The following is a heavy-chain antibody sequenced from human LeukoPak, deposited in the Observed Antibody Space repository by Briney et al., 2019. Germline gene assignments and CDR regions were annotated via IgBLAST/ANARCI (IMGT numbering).Heavy chain of an antibody. D-gene: IGHD1-26*01. Sequence: QPGGSLRLSCLTSGFTLSTNAMSWVRQAPGKGLEWISGISGSGASTYYADSVKGRFTISRDDSRNTLYLQMNSLRGDGTAVYYCAKDVGKWESLHFFDYWGQGTLVTVSS. CDR2: ISGSGAST. V-gene: IGHV3-23*01. J-gene: IGHJ4*02. CDR3: AKDVGKWESLHFFDY. CDR1: GFTLSTNA.